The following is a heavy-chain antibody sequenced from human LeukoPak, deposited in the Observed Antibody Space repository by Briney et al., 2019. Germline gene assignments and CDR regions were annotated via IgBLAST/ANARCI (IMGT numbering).Heavy chain of an antibody. Sequence: SGPTLVNPTQTLTLTCTFSGFSLSTSGVGVGWIGQPPGKALEWLALIYWDDDKRYSPSLKSRLTITKDTSKNQVVLTMTNMDPVDAATYYCAHPGAYSSSWFRFDYWGQGTLVTVSS. CDR3: AHPGAYSSSWFRFDY. CDR1: GFSLSTSGVG. V-gene: IGHV2-5*02. CDR2: IYWDDDK. D-gene: IGHD6-13*01. J-gene: IGHJ4*02.